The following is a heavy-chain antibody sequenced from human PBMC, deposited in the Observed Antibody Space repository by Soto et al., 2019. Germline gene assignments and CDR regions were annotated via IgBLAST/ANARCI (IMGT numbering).Heavy chain of an antibody. D-gene: IGHD2-15*01. J-gene: IGHJ4*02. CDR3: AQEEAASFDY. Sequence: EVQLLESGGGLIQPGGSLRLSCTASGFTFINYAMSWVRQAPGKGLEWVSGISVSGDNTYYADSVKGRFTISRDNSKNTLYLQMNSLRAEDTAVYYCAQEEAASFDYWGQGTLFAVSS. V-gene: IGHV3-23*01. CDR1: GFTFINYA. CDR2: ISVSGDNT.